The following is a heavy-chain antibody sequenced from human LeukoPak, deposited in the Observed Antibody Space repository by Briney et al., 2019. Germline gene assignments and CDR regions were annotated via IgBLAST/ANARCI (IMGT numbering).Heavy chain of an antibody. J-gene: IGHJ4*02. CDR1: GFTFSNYW. CDR2: IEQDGSEK. D-gene: IGHD3-10*01. V-gene: IGHV3-7*01. CDR3: ARRLMGVRTVDY. Sequence: GGSLRLSCAASGFTFSNYWMSWVRQTPGEGLEWVANIEQDGSEKYYVDSVKGRFTISRDNAKNSLYLQMNSLRAEDTAVYYCARRLMGVRTVDYWGQGTLVTVSS.